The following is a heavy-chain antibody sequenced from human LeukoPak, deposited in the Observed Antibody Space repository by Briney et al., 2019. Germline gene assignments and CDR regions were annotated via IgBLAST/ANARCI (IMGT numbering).Heavy chain of an antibody. J-gene: IGHJ4*02. CDR3: ARPPDLAATGY. D-gene: IGHD6-13*01. V-gene: IGHV4-38-2*02. CDR2: IYHSGNT. CDR1: GYSISSGYY. Sequence: SETLSLTCTVSGYSISSGYYWGWIRQPPGKGLEWIGSIYHSGNTYYNPSLKSRVVISVDTSKNQFSLKLASLTAADTAVYYCARPPDLAATGYWGQGTLVTVSS.